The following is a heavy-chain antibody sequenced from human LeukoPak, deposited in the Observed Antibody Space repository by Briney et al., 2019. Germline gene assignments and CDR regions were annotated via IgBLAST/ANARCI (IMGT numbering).Heavy chain of an antibody. CDR3: ARDREILLWFGELSAFDI. V-gene: IGHV1-2*02. D-gene: IGHD3-10*01. Sequence: GASVKVSCKASGYTFTGYYMHWVRQAPGQGLEWMGWINPNSGGTNYAQKFQGRVTMTRDTSISTAYMELSRLRSDDTAVYYCARDREILLWFGELSAFDIWGQGTMVTVSS. CDR2: INPNSGGT. CDR1: GYTFTGYY. J-gene: IGHJ3*02.